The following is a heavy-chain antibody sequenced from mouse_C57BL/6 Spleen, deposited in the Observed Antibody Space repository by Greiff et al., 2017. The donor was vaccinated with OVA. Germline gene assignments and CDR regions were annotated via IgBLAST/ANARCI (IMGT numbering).Heavy chain of an antibody. CDR2: ISNGGGST. Sequence: DVKLVESGGGLVQPGGSLKLSCAASGFTFSDYYMYWVRQTPEKRLEWVAYISNGGGSTYYPDTVKGRFTISRDNAKNTLYLQMSRLKSEDTAMYYCARHGGTGYFDYWGQGTTLTVSS. V-gene: IGHV5-12*01. CDR3: ARHGGTGYFDY. D-gene: IGHD4-1*01. J-gene: IGHJ2*01. CDR1: GFTFSDYY.